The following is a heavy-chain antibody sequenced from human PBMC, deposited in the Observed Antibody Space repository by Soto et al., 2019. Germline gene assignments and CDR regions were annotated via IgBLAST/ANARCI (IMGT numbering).Heavy chain of an antibody. CDR3: APSLRSGSYPFDY. CDR2: IWYDGSNE. CDR1: GFTFSSYD. J-gene: IGHJ4*02. V-gene: IGHV3-33*01. D-gene: IGHD3-10*02. Sequence: PGGSLRLSCAASGFTFSSYDMHWVRQAPGKGLEWVAVIWYDGSNEYYADSVKGRFTISRDNSKNTLYLQMNSLRAEDTAVYYCAPSLRSGSYPFDYWGQGXLVTVYS.